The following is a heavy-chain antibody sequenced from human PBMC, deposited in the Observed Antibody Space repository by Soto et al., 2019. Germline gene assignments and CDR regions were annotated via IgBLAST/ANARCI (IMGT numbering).Heavy chain of an antibody. V-gene: IGHV1-46*01. CDR1: GYTFTSYY. Sequence: ASVKVSCKASGYTFTSYYMHWVRQAPGQGLEWMGIINPSGGSTSYAQRFQGRVTMTRDTSTSTVYMELSSLRSEDTAVYYCADLAAAGPEGFDYWGQGTLVTVSS. CDR2: INPSGGST. CDR3: ADLAAAGPEGFDY. D-gene: IGHD6-13*01. J-gene: IGHJ4*02.